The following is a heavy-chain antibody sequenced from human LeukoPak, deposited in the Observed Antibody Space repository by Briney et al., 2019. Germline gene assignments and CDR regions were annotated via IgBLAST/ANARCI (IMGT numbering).Heavy chain of an antibody. V-gene: IGHV1-46*01. Sequence: WASVKVSCKASGYTFTSYYLHCVRQTPGQGLESMGIINPSGGSTSYAQKFQGRVTMTRDTSTSTLYMELSSLRPEDTAVYYCARDGWSEMGTILREVVSDYWGQGTLVTVSS. CDR1: GYTFTSYY. CDR3: ARDGWSEMGTILREVVSDY. J-gene: IGHJ4*02. D-gene: IGHD5-24*01. CDR2: INPSGGST.